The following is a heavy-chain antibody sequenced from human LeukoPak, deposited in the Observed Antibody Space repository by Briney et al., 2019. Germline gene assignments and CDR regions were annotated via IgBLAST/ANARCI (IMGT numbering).Heavy chain of an antibody. Sequence: KTSETLSLTCTVSGGSISSGGYYWSWIRQHPGKGLEWIGYIYYSGSTYYNPSLKSRVTISVDTSKNQFSLKLGSVTAADTAVYYCARAHHYYDSSGYYLAWAQNYFDYWGQGTLVTVSS. V-gene: IGHV4-31*03. J-gene: IGHJ4*02. CDR2: IYYSGST. CDR1: GGSISSGGYY. CDR3: ARAHHYYDSSGYYLAWAQNYFDY. D-gene: IGHD3-22*01.